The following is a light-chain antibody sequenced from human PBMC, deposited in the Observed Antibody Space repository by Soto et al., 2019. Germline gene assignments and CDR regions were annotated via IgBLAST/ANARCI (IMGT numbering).Light chain of an antibody. CDR3: QQYDNLPLT. J-gene: IGKJ3*01. V-gene: IGKV1-33*01. CDR1: QDISNY. CDR2: DAS. Sequence: DIQMTQSPSSLSASVGDRVTITCQASQDISNYLNRYQPKPGKAPKFLIYDASNLETGVPSRFSGSGSGTDFTFTISSQQPEDIATYDCQQYDNLPLTFGPGTKVDI.